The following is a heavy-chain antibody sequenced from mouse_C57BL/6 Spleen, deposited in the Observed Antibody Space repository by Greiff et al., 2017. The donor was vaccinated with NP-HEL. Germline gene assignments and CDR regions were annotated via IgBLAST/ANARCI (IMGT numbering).Heavy chain of an antibody. Sequence: EVHLVESGGGLVKPGGSLKLSCAASGFTFSDYGMHWVRQAPEKGLEWVAYISSGSSTIYYADTVKGRFTISRDNAKNTLFLQMTSLRSEDTAMYYCARPPYYSNRDYAMDYWGQGTSVTVSS. CDR2: ISSGSSTI. CDR1: GFTFSDYG. CDR3: ARPPYYSNRDYAMDY. V-gene: IGHV5-17*01. J-gene: IGHJ4*01. D-gene: IGHD2-5*01.